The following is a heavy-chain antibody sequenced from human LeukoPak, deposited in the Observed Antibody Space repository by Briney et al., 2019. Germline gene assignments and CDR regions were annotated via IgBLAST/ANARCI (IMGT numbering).Heavy chain of an antibody. CDR1: GFTFSSYS. J-gene: IGHJ4*02. CDR2: ISSSSSYI. V-gene: IGHV3-21*01. Sequence: KPGGSLGLSCAASGFTFSSYSMNWVRQAPGKGLEWVSSISSSSSYIYYADSVKGRFTISRDNAKNSLYLQMNSLRAEDTAVYYCARVQYYYGSGSYSADYWGQGTLVTVSS. CDR3: ARVQYYYGSGSYSADY. D-gene: IGHD3-10*01.